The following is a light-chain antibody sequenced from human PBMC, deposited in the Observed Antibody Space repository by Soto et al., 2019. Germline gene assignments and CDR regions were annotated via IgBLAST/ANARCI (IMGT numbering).Light chain of an antibody. Sequence: EIVLTQSPATLSLSPGERVTLSCRASQSVSSYLAWYQQTPGQAPRLLIYDAFNRATGIPARFSGSGSGTDFALTISSLEPEDFAVYYCQQRSNWPYTFGQGTKLKIK. V-gene: IGKV3-11*01. CDR2: DAF. CDR1: QSVSSY. CDR3: QQRSNWPYT. J-gene: IGKJ2*01.